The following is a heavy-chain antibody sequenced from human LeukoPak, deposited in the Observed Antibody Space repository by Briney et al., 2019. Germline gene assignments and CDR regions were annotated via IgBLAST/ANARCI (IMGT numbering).Heavy chain of an antibody. J-gene: IGHJ4*02. CDR3: ARDGITMVRGVMIDFDY. CDR1: GFTLSSHA. CDR2: ISSSSSTI. D-gene: IGHD3-10*01. V-gene: IGHV3-48*02. Sequence: GGSLRLSCVTSGFTLSSHAMNWVRQAPGKGLEWVSYISSSSSTIYYADSVKGRFTISRDNAKNSVYLQMSSLRDEDTAVYYCARDGITMVRGVMIDFDYWGQGTRVTVSS.